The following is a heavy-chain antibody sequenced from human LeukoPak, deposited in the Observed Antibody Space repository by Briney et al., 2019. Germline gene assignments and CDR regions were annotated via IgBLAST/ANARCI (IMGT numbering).Heavy chain of an antibody. CDR3: ARQAVGVLRYFDWLLPPDY. CDR1: GGSFSGYY. Sequence: SETLSLTCAVYGGSFSGYYWSWIRQPPGKGLEWIGEINHSGSTNYNPSLKSRVTISVDTSKNQFSLKLSSVTAADTAVYYCARQAVGVLRYFDWLLPPDYWGQGTLVTVSS. J-gene: IGHJ4*02. D-gene: IGHD3-9*01. V-gene: IGHV4-34*01. CDR2: INHSGST.